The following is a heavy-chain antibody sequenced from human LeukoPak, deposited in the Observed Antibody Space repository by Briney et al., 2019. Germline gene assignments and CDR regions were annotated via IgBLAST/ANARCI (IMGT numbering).Heavy chain of an antibody. V-gene: IGHV4-59*01. D-gene: IGHD2-8*01. J-gene: IGHJ4*02. CDR3: TRVVNGGHFDS. Sequence: PSETLSLTCSVSGASINDYYWTWIRQPPGKGLEWIGYAYHTGTSGYHPSLKSRVAMSLDTFKNQVSLNLRSVTAADTAVYFCTRVVNGGHFDSWGQGTLVTVSS. CDR1: GASINDYY. CDR2: AYHTGTS.